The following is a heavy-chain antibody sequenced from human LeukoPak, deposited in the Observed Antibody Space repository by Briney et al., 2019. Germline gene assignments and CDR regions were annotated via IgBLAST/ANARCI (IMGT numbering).Heavy chain of an antibody. J-gene: IGHJ1*01. CDR3: ARLHSSGYYDLAEYFQH. V-gene: IGHV5-51*01. Sequence: GESLKISCKGSGYSFTSYWIGWVRQMPGKGREWMGIIYPGDSDTRYSPSFQGQVTISADKSISTAYLQWSSLKASDTAMYYCARLHSSGYYDLAEYFQHWGQGTLVTVSS. CDR2: IYPGDSDT. CDR1: GYSFTSYW. D-gene: IGHD3-22*01.